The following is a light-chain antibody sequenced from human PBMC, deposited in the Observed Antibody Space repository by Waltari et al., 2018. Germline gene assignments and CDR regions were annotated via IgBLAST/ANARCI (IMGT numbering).Light chain of an antibody. Sequence: DVVVTQSPDSLAVSLGERATINCKSSQSVKNNVAWYQQKPGQPPKLLIYWASTRASGVPDRFSGSGSGTDFTLTISSLQAEDVAVYYCQQFDNTPFTFGPGTKVDI. CDR1: QSVKNN. CDR3: QQFDNTPFT. V-gene: IGKV4-1*01. CDR2: WAS. J-gene: IGKJ3*01.